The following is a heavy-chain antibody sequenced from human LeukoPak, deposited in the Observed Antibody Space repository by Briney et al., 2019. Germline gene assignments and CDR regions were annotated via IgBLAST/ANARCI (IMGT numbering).Heavy chain of an antibody. CDR1: GYTFTSYY. Sequence: ASVKVSCKASGYTFTSYYMHWVRQAPGQGLEWMGIINPSGGSTSYAQKFQGRVTMTRDTSTSTVYIELSSLRSEDTAVYYCAREQHGSGSYYALGDYWGQGTLVTVSS. D-gene: IGHD3-10*01. CDR2: INPSGGST. J-gene: IGHJ4*02. CDR3: AREQHGSGSYYALGDY. V-gene: IGHV1-46*01.